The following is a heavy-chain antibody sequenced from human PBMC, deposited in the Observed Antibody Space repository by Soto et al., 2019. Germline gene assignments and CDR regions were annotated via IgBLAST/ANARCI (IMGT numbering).Heavy chain of an antibody. Sequence: SETLSLTCAVYGGSFIGYYWSWIRQPPGKGLEWIGEINHSGSTNYNPSLKSRVTISVDTSKNQFSLKLSSVTAADTAVYYCAREAPGWFDPWGKGTLVTVSS. J-gene: IGHJ5*02. V-gene: IGHV4-34*01. CDR1: GGSFIGYY. CDR3: AREAPGWFDP. CDR2: INHSGST.